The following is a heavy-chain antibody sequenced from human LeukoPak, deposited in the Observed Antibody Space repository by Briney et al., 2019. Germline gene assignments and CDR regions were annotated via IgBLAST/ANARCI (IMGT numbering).Heavy chain of an antibody. CDR1: GFTFNTYW. Sequence: PGGSLRLSCAASGFTFNTYWMSWVRQAPGKGLERVANIKPDGTEKYYVASVRGRFTISRDNAKNSLYLQMNSLRAEDTAVFYCARGPRSFDYWGQGALVTVSS. CDR2: IKPDGTEK. CDR3: ARGPRSFDY. J-gene: IGHJ4*01. V-gene: IGHV3-7*05.